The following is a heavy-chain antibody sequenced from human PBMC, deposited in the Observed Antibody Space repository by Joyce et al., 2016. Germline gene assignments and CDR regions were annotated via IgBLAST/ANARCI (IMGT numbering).Heavy chain of an antibody. CDR1: GYLFTRFG. J-gene: IGHJ5*02. D-gene: IGHD3-10*01. V-gene: IGHV1-18*01. CDR2: ITTKNEVT. CDR3: ARDRGSGSSSNWFDP. Sequence: QGQLVQSGGEVKKPGASVKVSCKASGYLFTRFGISWLRQAPGQGLEWVGWITTKNEVTKYAPKFQGRVTMTTDSSTDTVYMELRSLKSDDTAVYYCARDRGSGSSSNWFDPWGQGTQVIVSS.